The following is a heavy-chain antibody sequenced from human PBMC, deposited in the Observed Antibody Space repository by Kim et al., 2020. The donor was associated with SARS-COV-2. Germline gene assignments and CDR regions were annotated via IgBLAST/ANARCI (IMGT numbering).Heavy chain of an antibody. CDR3: ARTDIAAAGTGDY. CDR2: ISNNSSYT. J-gene: IGHJ4*02. V-gene: IGHV3-11*06. Sequence: GGSLRLSCAASGFTFSDYYMSWIRQAPGKGLEWVSYISNNSSYTNYADSVKVRFTISRDNAKNSLYLQMNSLRAEDTAVYFCARTDIAAAGTGDYWGQGTLGTVSS. CDR1: GFTFSDYY. D-gene: IGHD6-13*01.